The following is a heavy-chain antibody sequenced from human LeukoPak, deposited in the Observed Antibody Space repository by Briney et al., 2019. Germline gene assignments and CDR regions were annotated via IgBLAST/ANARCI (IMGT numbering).Heavy chain of an antibody. Sequence: PSETLSLTCTVSGRSIRSVYWNWIRQSAGKGLEWIGRIYATDLTNYNPSLKSRVTLSVDMSKNELSLTLKSVTAADTAVYYCARGFASGTSPIDLWGQGALVTVSS. V-gene: IGHV4-4*07. CDR2: IYATDLT. CDR1: GRSIRSVY. J-gene: IGHJ5*02. CDR3: ARGFASGTSPIDL. D-gene: IGHD3-10*01.